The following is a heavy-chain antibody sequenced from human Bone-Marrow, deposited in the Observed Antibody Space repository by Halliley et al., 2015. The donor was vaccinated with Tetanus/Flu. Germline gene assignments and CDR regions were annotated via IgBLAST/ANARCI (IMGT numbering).Heavy chain of an antibody. J-gene: IGHJ6*02. V-gene: IGHV3-33*01. CDR3: ARDQYCTSVNCPKGGLDV. Sequence: YDGTNKYYADSVKGRFTISRDTSQNTLYLQLKSLTAEDTAVYYCARDQYCTSVNCPKGGLDVWGQGTTVTVSS. D-gene: IGHD2-8*02. CDR2: YDGTNK.